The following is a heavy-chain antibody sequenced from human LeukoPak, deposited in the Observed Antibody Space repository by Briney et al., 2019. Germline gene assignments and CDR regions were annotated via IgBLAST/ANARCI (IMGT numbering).Heavy chain of an antibody. CDR1: GLSVSSNF. Sequence: GGSLRLSCAATGLSVSSNFMSWVRQTPGKGLEWVSVIYGGGSTYYADSVKGRFTISRDTPKNTLYLQMNSLRVEDTAVYYCASWPVGWYGEDSWGQGTLVTVSS. CDR3: ASWPVGWYGEDS. J-gene: IGHJ4*02. V-gene: IGHV3-53*01. D-gene: IGHD6-19*01. CDR2: IYGGGST.